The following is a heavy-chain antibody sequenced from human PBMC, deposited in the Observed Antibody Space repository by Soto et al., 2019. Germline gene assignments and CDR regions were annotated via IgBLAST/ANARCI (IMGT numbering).Heavy chain of an antibody. CDR3: ARDSLYNWFDP. CDR2: IYYSGST. Sequence: SETLSLTCPVSGGSISSGGSYWSWIRQPPGKGLEWIGYIYYSGSTNYNPSLKSRVTISVDTSKNQFSLKLSSVTAADTAVYYCARDSLYNWFDPWGQGTLVTVSS. CDR1: GGSISSGGSY. V-gene: IGHV4-61*08. J-gene: IGHJ5*02.